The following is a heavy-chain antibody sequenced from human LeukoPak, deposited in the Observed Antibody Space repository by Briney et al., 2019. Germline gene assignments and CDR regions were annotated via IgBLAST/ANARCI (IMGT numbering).Heavy chain of an antibody. J-gene: IGHJ6*02. D-gene: IGHD2-2*01. Sequence: GASVKVSCKASGYTFTSYYMHWVRQAPGQGLEWMGIINPSGGSTSYAQKFQGRVTMTRDTSTSTVYMELSSLRSEDTAVYYCARESVVPAGDYYYYGMDVWGQGTTVTVSS. V-gene: IGHV1-46*01. CDR3: ARESVVPAGDYYYYGMDV. CDR2: INPSGGST. CDR1: GYTFTSYY.